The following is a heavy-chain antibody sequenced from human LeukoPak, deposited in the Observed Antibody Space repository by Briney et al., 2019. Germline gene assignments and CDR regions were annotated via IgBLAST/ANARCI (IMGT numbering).Heavy chain of an antibody. CDR3: ASRSSGSYNY. V-gene: IGHV3-64*01. D-gene: IGHD1-26*01. J-gene: IGHJ4*02. CDR2: ITTNGGST. Sequence: GGSLRLSCAASGFTFGSYGMQWVRHAPGKRLEYVSAITTNGGSTYYANSVKGRFPISRDNSKNTLFLQVGSLRAEDMAVYYCASRSSGSYNYWGQGTLVTVSS. CDR1: GFTFGSYG.